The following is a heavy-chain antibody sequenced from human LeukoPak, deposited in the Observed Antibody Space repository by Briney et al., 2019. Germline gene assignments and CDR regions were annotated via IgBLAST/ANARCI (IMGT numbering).Heavy chain of an antibody. CDR2: IYYSGST. J-gene: IGHJ5*02. Sequence: MTSETLSLTCTVSGGSISSYYWSWIRQPPGKGLEWIGYIYYSGSTKYKPSLQSRVTISVDTSKNQFSLRLSSVTAADTAVYYCARQVDELRWFDPWGQGALVTVPS. V-gene: IGHV4-59*08. CDR1: GGSISSYY. CDR3: ARQVDELRWFDP. D-gene: IGHD1-26*01.